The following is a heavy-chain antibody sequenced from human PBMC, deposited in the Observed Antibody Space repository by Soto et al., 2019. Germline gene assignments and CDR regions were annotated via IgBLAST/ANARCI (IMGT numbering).Heavy chain of an antibody. CDR2: INAGNGNT. J-gene: IGHJ4*02. CDR3: ARDVVVVPAAMNLFDY. Sequence: ASVKVSCKASGYTFTSYAMHWVRQAPGQRLEWMGWINAGNGNTKYSQKFQGRVTITRDTSASTAYMELSSLRSEDTAVYYCARDVVVVPAAMNLFDYWGQGTLVTVS. V-gene: IGHV1-3*01. D-gene: IGHD2-2*01. CDR1: GYTFTSYA.